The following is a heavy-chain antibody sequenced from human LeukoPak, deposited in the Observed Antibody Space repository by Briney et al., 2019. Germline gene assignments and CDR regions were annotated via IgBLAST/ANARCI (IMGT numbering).Heavy chain of an antibody. CDR1: GYTFTGYY. Sequence: ASVKVSCKASGYTFTGYYMHWVRQAPGQGLEWMGWVNPNSGGTNYEQKFQGRVTMTRDTSISTAYMELSRLRSDDTAVYYCARVSAYYYDSSGYPDYWGQGTLVTVSS. J-gene: IGHJ4*02. CDR3: ARVSAYYYDSSGYPDY. CDR2: VNPNSGGT. V-gene: IGHV1-2*02. D-gene: IGHD3-22*01.